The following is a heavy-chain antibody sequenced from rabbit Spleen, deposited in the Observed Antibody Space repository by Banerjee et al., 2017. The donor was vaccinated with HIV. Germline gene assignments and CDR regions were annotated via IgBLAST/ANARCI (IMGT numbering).Heavy chain of an antibody. CDR3: ARERGYGPYGDYRL. CDR1: GFSFSSTYW. Sequence: QEQLVESGGGLVQPEGSLALTCTASGFSFSSTYWICWVRQAPGKRPEWIAGIYNGDGSPYYASCAKVLFAISKTLSTSVTLQMTSLTVADTASHFCARERGYGPYGDYRLWGPGTLVTVS. D-gene: IGHD2-1*01. J-gene: IGHJ4*01. V-gene: IGHV1S45*01. CDR2: IYNGDGSP.